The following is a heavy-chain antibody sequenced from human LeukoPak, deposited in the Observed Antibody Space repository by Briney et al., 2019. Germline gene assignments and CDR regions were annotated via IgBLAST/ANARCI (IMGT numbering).Heavy chain of an antibody. Sequence: NPSETLSLTCTVSGDSITSTSNYWGWIRQPPGKGLEWIGSIYFSGSTYNNPSLKSRVTMSLDTSKNQFSLKLSSVTAADTAVYYCARMRYFDWLFNGYYYMDVWGKGTTVTISS. CDR2: IYFSGST. V-gene: IGHV4-39*07. CDR3: ARMRYFDWLFNGYYYMDV. D-gene: IGHD3-9*01. CDR1: GDSITSTSNY. J-gene: IGHJ6*03.